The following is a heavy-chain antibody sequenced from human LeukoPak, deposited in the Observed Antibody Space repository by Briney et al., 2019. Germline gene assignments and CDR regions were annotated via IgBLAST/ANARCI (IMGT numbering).Heavy chain of an antibody. Sequence: PGGSLRLSCAASGLTFSSHWMHWVRQAPEKGLVGVSHINADGSATYYAASVKGRFTISRDNARNTLYLQMHSLRAEDTGVYYCVRGALRDCSYTSCTRGNWFDPWGQGTLVTVSS. V-gene: IGHV3-74*01. CDR2: INADGSAT. D-gene: IGHD2-2*01. J-gene: IGHJ5*02. CDR3: VRGALRDCSYTSCTRGNWFDP. CDR1: GLTFSSHW.